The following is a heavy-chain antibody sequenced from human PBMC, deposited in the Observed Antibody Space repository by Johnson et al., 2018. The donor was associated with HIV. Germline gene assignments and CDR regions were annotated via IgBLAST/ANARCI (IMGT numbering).Heavy chain of an antibody. Sequence: VQLVESGGGLVKPGGSLRLSCAASGFTFSNAWMNWVRQAPGKGLEWVSVIYSGGSTYYADSVKGRFTISRDNSKNTLHLQMNSLRAEETAVYYCASEGGALDAFDIWGQGTMVTVSS. D-gene: IGHD3-16*01. CDR3: ASEGGALDAFDI. CDR2: IYSGGST. CDR1: GFTFSNAW. V-gene: IGHV3-66*02. J-gene: IGHJ3*02.